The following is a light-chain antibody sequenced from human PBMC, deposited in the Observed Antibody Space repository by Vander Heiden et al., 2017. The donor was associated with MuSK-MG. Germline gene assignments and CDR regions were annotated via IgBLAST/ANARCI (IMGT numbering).Light chain of an antibody. CDR3: QVWDSSSDNVV. J-gene: IGLJ2*01. CDR2: YES. Sequence: SYVLTQPPPVSVAPGKTARITCGVNNIGSKCVRWCRQRQGKALRLVIYYESDRPSGIPGRFSGANSGDTATLTISRVEEGEEADYYCQVWDSSSDNVVFGGGTKLTVL. CDR1: NIGSKC. V-gene: IGLV3-21*04.